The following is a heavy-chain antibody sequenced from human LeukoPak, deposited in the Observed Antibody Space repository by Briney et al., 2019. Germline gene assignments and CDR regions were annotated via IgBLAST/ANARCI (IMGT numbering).Heavy chain of an antibody. CDR2: ISYDGTTK. CDR3: ASPYYYDGSSYYHFFDH. Sequence: GGSLRLSCAASGFTFTNYPVHWVRQAPGKGLEWVTVISYDGTTKYYADSVKGRFTISRDNSRNTLYLQMNNLRTEDTAVYYCASPYYYDGSSYYHFFDHWGQGTLVTVSS. J-gene: IGHJ4*02. CDR1: GFTFTNYP. D-gene: IGHD3-22*01. V-gene: IGHV3-30*04.